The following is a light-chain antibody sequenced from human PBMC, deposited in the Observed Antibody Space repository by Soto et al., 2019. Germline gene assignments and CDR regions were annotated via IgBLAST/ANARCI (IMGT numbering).Light chain of an antibody. Sequence: DIVMTQSPLSLPVTPGEPASCSCRSSQSLLHSNGYNYLDWYLQKPGQSPQLLIYLGSNRASGVPDRFSGSGSGTDFTLKISRVEAEDVGVYYCMQALQTPRTFGQGTKVEIK. V-gene: IGKV2-28*01. CDR2: LGS. CDR1: QSLLHSNGYNY. CDR3: MQALQTPRT. J-gene: IGKJ1*01.